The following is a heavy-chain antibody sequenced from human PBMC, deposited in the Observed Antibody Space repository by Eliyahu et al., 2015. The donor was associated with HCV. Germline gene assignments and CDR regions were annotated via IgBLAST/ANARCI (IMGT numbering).Heavy chain of an antibody. CDR1: GYTFTSYG. CDR3: ARDQPYSSSWYRSSAYYYYGMDV. CDR2: ISAYNGNT. Sequence: QVQLVQSGAEVKKPGASVKVSCKASGYTFTSYGISWVRRAPGQGLEWMGWISAYNGNTNYAQKLQGRVTMTTDTSTSTAYMELRSLRSDDTAVYYCARDQPYSSSWYRSSAYYYYGMDVWGQGTTVTVSS. V-gene: IGHV1-18*04. J-gene: IGHJ6*02. D-gene: IGHD6-13*01.